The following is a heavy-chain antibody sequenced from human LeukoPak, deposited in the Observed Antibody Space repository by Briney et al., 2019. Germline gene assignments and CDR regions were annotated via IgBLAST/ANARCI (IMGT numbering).Heavy chain of an antibody. CDR1: GFTVSSNY. J-gene: IGHJ4*02. V-gene: IGHV3-53*01. CDR2: IYSGGST. D-gene: IGHD3-10*01. CDR3: ARESSMVRGVILTRYFDY. Sequence: GGSLRLSCVASGFTVSSNYMSWVRQAPGKGLEWVSVIYSGGSTYYADSVKGRFTISRDNSKNTLYLQMNSLRAEDTAVYYCARESSMVRGVILTRYFDYWGQGTLVTVSS.